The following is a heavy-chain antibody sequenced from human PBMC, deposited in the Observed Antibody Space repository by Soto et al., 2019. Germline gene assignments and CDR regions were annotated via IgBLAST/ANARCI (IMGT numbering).Heavy chain of an antibody. CDR1: GFTFSSYA. CDR3: ARDLYYGSGSNPTFYYYYGMDV. CDR2: ISYDGSNK. D-gene: IGHD3-10*01. J-gene: IGHJ6*02. Sequence: GGSLRLSCAASGFTFSSYAMHWVRQAPGKGLEWVAVISYDGSNKYYADSVKGRFTISRDNSKNTLYLQMNSLRAEDTAVYYCARDLYYGSGSNPTFYYYYGMDVWGQGTTVTVSS. V-gene: IGHV3-30-3*01.